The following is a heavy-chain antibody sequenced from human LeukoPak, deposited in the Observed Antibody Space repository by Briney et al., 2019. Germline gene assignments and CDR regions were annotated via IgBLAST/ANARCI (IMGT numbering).Heavy chain of an antibody. V-gene: IGHV3-33*01. D-gene: IGHD2-2*02. J-gene: IGHJ6*03. CDR3: ARDIVVVPAAIRNYYYYYYMDV. Sequence: PGGSLRLSCAASGFTFSSYGMHWVRQALGKGLEWVAVIWYDGSNKYYADSVKGRFTISRDNSKNTLYLQMNSLRAEDTAVYYCARDIVVVPAAIRNYYYYYYMDVWGKGTTVTVSS. CDR2: IWYDGSNK. CDR1: GFTFSSYG.